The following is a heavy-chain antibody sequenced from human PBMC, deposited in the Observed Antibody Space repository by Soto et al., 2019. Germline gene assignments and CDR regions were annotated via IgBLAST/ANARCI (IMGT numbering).Heavy chain of an antibody. Sequence: SETLSVTCSVSGDSISTVDYFWAWIRQPPGQALEYIGYIYKSTTTYYNPSFESRVAISLDTSKSQFSLTVTSVTAADTAVYFCARGRYCLTGRCFPNWFDSWGQGTLVTVSS. CDR3: ARGRYCLTGRCFPNWFDS. V-gene: IGHV4-30-4*01. J-gene: IGHJ5*01. CDR2: IYKSTTT. D-gene: IGHD2-15*01. CDR1: GDSISTVDYF.